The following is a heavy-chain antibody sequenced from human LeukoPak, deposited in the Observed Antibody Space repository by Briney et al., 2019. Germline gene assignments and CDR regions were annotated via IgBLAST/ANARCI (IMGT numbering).Heavy chain of an antibody. CDR1: GFTFSDYY. Sequence: GGSLRLSCAASGFTFSDYYMSWIRQAPGKGLEWVSYISSSSSYTNYADSVKGRFTISRDNAKNSLCLQMNSLRAEDTAVYYCARVDCSSTSCFAFDYWGQGTLVTVSS. CDR3: ARVDCSSTSCFAFDY. CDR2: ISSSSSYT. J-gene: IGHJ4*02. D-gene: IGHD2-2*01. V-gene: IGHV3-11*05.